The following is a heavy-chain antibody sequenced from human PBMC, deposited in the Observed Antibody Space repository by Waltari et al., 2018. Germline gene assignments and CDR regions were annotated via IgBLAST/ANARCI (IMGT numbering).Heavy chain of an antibody. D-gene: IGHD2-15*01. CDR3: ARDRGRGLYLDV. V-gene: IGHV4-4*02. CDR1: GDSVTSANW. CDR2: VLSTGKT. J-gene: IGHJ4*02. Sequence: QLQESGPGLVKPSGTLSLSCAVAGDSVTSANWWSWVRQSPQMGLEGIGQVLSTGKTNYSPSFASRVTMSLDASNNQFSLKVTSATAADTAVYYCARDRGRGLYLDVWGPGTLVTVSP.